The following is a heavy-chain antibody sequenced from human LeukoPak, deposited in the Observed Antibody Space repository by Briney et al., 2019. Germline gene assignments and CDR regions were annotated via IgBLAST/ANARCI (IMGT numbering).Heavy chain of an antibody. CDR3: ARGVRRPLNVGVTYFDY. CDR2: MYYSGST. V-gene: IGHV4-59*01. Sequence: PSETLSLTCTVSGGSISSYYWSWIRQPPGKGLEWIGYMYYSGSTNYNPSLKSRVTTSVDTSKNQFSLKLNSVTAADTAVYYCARGVRRPLNVGVTYFDYWGQGTLVTVSS. D-gene: IGHD3-22*01. J-gene: IGHJ4*02. CDR1: GGSISSYY.